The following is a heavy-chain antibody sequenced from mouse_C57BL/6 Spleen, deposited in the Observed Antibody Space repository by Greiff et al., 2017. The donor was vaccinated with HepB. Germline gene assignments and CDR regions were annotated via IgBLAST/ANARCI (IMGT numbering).Heavy chain of an antibody. J-gene: IGHJ2*01. D-gene: IGHD2-5*01. CDR3: VRHSKYYFDY. V-gene: IGHV10-1*01. CDR2: IRSKSNNYAT. Sequence: DVKLVESGGGLVQPKGSLKLSCAASGFSFNTYAMNWVRQAPGKGLEWVARIRSKSNNYATYYADSVKDRFTISRDDSESMLYLQMNNLKTEDTAMYYCVRHSKYYFDYWGQGTTLTVSS. CDR1: GFSFNTYA.